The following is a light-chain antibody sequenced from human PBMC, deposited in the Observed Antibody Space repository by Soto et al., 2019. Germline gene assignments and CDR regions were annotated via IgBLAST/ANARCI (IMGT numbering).Light chain of an antibody. Sequence: DIQMTQSPSTLSASVGDRVTITCRASQSISTSLAWYQQKPGKAPKLLIYLASTLQSGVPTRFSGSGSATEFTLSINSLQPDDFATYYCQQYGSYSRTFGQGTKVDIK. CDR1: QSISTS. CDR3: QQYGSYSRT. V-gene: IGKV1-5*03. CDR2: LAS. J-gene: IGKJ1*01.